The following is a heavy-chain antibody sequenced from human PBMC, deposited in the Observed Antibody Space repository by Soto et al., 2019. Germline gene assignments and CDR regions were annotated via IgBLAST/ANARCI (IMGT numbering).Heavy chain of an antibody. CDR2: IHNSGIT. CDR1: GGSITGYH. J-gene: IGHJ4*02. Sequence: SETLSLTCTVSGGSITGYHWSWIRQPPGKGLEWIGYIHNSGITNYNPSLQSRVTISVDTSKNHFSLKLSSVTASDTAVYYCASYFDGGFRREYWGQGTLVTVSS. CDR3: ASYFDGGFRREY. D-gene: IGHD3-22*01. V-gene: IGHV4-59*01.